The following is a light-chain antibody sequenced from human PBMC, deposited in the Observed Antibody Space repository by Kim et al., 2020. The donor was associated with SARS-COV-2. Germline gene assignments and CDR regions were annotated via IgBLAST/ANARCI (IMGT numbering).Light chain of an antibody. V-gene: IGKV3-20*01. J-gene: IGKJ4*01. Sequence: SPGERATLSCRASQTVASNHLAWYQQKPGQAPRLLIYDASSRATGIPDRFSGGGSGTDFTLTINRLEPEDFAVYYCQQYGSSPITFGGGTKVDIK. CDR1: QTVASNH. CDR2: DAS. CDR3: QQYGSSPIT.